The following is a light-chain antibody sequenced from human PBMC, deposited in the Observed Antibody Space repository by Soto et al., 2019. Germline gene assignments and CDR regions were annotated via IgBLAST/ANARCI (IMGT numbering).Light chain of an antibody. V-gene: IGKV3-15*01. CDR2: DVS. J-gene: IGKJ5*01. CDR3: QKYNNWPFS. Sequence: DIIMTQSPGTLSLSAGESATLSCRAAQGVTTNFAWYQQKSGQSPRLLIYDVSNRATGVPARFSGSGSETDLTLTISGLRSEDSAVYFCQKYNNWPFSFGQGTRLEIK. CDR1: QGVTTN.